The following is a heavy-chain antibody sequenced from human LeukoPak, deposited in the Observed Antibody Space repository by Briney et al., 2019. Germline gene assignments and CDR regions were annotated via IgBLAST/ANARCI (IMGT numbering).Heavy chain of an antibody. CDR1: GFTFSSYA. Sequence: PGRSLRLSCAASGFTFSSYAMHWVRQAPGKGLEWVAVISYDGSNKYYADSVRGRFTISRDNSKNALYLQVNSLRTEDTAVYYCARVIGQWLVTGVDYWGQGTLVTVSP. CDR3: ARVIGQWLVTGVDY. D-gene: IGHD6-19*01. V-gene: IGHV3-30-3*01. CDR2: ISYDGSNK. J-gene: IGHJ4*02.